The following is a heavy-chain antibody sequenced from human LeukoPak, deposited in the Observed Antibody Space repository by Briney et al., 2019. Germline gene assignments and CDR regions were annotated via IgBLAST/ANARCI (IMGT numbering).Heavy chain of an antibody. CDR1: GGSISSGSYY. D-gene: IGHD3-9*01. CDR2: IYTSGST. V-gene: IGHV4-61*02. CDR3: ARDFRSAGYFFGFDY. J-gene: IGHJ4*02. Sequence: SQTLSLTCTVSGGSISSGSYYWSWIRQPAGKGLEWIGRIYTSGSTNYNPSLRSRLTMSIDTSRNQFSLKLTSVTAADTAVYYCARDFRSAGYFFGFDYWGQGTLVTVSS.